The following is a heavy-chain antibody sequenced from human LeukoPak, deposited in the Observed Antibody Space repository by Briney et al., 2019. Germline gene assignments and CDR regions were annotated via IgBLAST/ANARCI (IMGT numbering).Heavy chain of an antibody. V-gene: IGHV4-61*02. D-gene: IGHD6-19*01. CDR2: IYTSGST. CDR1: GGSISSGSYY. Sequence: PSQTLSLTCTVSGGSISSGSYYWSWIRQPAGKGREWIGRIYTSGSTNYTPSLKSRVTISVDTSKNQFSLKLSSVTAADTAVYYCARGEGSGWPGWVNWFDPWGQGTLVTVSS. J-gene: IGHJ5*02. CDR3: ARGEGSGWPGWVNWFDP.